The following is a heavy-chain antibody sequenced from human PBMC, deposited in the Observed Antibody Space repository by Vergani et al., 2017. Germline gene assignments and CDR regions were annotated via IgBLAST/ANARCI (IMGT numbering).Heavy chain of an antibody. CDR2: INPNSGGT. D-gene: IGHD2-15*01. V-gene: IGHV1-2*02. CDR1: GYTFTGYY. J-gene: IGHJ4*02. Sequence: QVQLVQSGAEVKKPGASVKVSCKASGYTFTGYYMHWVRQAPGQGLEWMGWINPNSGGTNYAQKFQGRVTMTRDTSISPAYMELSRLRSDDTAVYYCARDYYCSGGSCYSGPVDYWGQGTLVTVSS. CDR3: ARDYYCSGGSCYSGPVDY.